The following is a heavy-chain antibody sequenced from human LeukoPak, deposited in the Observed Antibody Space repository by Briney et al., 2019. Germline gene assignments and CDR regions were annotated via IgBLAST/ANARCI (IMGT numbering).Heavy chain of an antibody. V-gene: IGHV1-69*04. CDR3: ARDPPLAPGAFDI. Sequence: SVKVSCEASGGTFSSYTISWVRQAPGQGLEWMGRNIPILGIANYAQKFQGRVTITADKSTSTAYMELSSLRSEDTAVYYCARDPPLAPGAFDIWGQGTMVTVSS. D-gene: IGHD3-3*02. J-gene: IGHJ3*02. CDR1: GGTFSSYT. CDR2: NIPILGIA.